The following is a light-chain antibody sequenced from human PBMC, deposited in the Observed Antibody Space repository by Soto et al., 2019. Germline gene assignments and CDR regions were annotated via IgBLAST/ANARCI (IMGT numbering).Light chain of an antibody. CDR3: QQRSNWPPT. CDR2: DAS. J-gene: IGKJ5*01. V-gene: IGKV3-11*01. Sequence: EILFTQSPATLSLSPGERATLYCRASQSVSSYLAWYQQKPGQAPRLLIYDASNRDTGIPARFSGSGSGTDFTLTISRLEPEDFEVYYCQQRSNWPPTFGQGTRLEIK. CDR1: QSVSSY.